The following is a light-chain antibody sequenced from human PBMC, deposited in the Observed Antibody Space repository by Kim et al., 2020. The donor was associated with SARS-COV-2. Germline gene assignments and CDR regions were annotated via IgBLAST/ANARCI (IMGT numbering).Light chain of an antibody. CDR3: QQSDT. V-gene: IGKV1-5*03. J-gene: IGKJ2*01. Sequence: PSTLSASVGDRVTITCRASQSISSWLAWYQQKPGKAPKLLIYKASSLESGVPSRFSGSGSGTEFTLTISSLQPDDFATYYCQQSDTFGQGTKLEI. CDR1: QSISSW. CDR2: KAS.